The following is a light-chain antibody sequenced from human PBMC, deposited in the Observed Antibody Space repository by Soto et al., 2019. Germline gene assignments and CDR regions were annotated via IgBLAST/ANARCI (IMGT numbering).Light chain of an antibody. CDR3: QQYNHFWT. J-gene: IGKJ1*01. CDR1: QSVSSN. V-gene: IGKV3-15*01. CDR2: GAS. Sequence: EIVMTQSPATLSVSPGERATLSCRASQSVSSNLAWYQQKPGQAPRLLIYGASTRATGIPARFSGSGSGTEFTLTISSLQSEDFEVYYCQQYNHFWTFGQGTKVEIK.